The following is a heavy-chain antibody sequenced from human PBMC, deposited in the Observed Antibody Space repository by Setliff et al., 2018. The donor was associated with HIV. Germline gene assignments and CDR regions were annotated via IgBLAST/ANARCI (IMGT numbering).Heavy chain of an antibody. D-gene: IGHD2-2*01. J-gene: IGHJ6*03. CDR2: FYYSGTT. CDR3: ARGLSSTASPYFYYYYMDV. V-gene: IGHV4-39*01. Sequence: SETLSLTCTVSGGSVSSSSYYWGWIRQPPGKGLEWIGSFYYSGTTYYNPSLKSRVTISVDTSKNQFSLKLSSVTAADTAVYYCARGLSSTASPYFYYYYMDVWGKGTTVTVSS. CDR1: GGSVSSSSYY.